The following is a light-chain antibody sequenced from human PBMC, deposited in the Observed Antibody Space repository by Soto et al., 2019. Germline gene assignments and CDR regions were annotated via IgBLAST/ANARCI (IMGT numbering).Light chain of an antibody. J-gene: IGKJ4*01. V-gene: IGKV3D-15*01. CDR3: QQYNDWPLT. Sequence: EIVMTQSPATLSVSPGERATLSCRASQSVSSNLAWYQQKPGQAPSLLIYDISARATGIPTRFSGSGSGTEFTRTISSLQSEDFAVYYCQQYNDWPLTVGGGTKVEIK. CDR1: QSVSSN. CDR2: DIS.